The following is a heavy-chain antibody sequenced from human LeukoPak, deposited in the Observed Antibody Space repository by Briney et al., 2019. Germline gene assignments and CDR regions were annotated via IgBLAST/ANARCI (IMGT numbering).Heavy chain of an antibody. Sequence: KPSDTLSLTCTVSGGSMTGSYWSWIRQPPGKGLEWIGYIYYSGTTNYNPPLKSRVTISVDTSKNQFSLKLSSVTAADTAVYYCARGKQQLQHWGQGTLVTVSS. CDR1: GGSMTGSY. J-gene: IGHJ1*01. CDR2: IYYSGTT. CDR3: ARGKQQLQH. D-gene: IGHD6-13*01. V-gene: IGHV4-59*07.